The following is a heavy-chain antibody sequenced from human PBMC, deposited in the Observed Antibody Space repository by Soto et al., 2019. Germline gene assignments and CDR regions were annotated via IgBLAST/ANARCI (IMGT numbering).Heavy chain of an antibody. J-gene: IGHJ4*02. CDR3: ARGCGGNCYSAPPCDH. CDR1: GFTFSTYG. D-gene: IGHD2-21*02. V-gene: IGHV3-33*01. CDR2: IWFDGNNK. Sequence: QVQLVESGGGVVQPGRSLRLSCAASGFTFSTYGMHWVRQAPGKGLEWVAVIWFDGNNKYYADSVKGRFTISRDNSANTLYLEMNSLEAEDTAVYYCARGCGGNCYSAPPCDHWGQGILVTVSP.